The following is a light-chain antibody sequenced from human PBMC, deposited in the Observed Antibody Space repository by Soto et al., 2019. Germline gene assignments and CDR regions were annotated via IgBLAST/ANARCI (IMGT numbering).Light chain of an antibody. Sequence: QSALTQPPSVSGSPGQSVTISCTGTSSDVGSYNRVSWYQQPPGTAPKLMIYEVSNRPSGVTDRFSGSKSGNTASLTISGLQAGDEADYYCLSYTSSNSYVFGTGTKLTVL. CDR1: SSDVGSYNR. CDR2: EVS. V-gene: IGLV2-18*02. CDR3: LSYTSSNSYV. J-gene: IGLJ1*01.